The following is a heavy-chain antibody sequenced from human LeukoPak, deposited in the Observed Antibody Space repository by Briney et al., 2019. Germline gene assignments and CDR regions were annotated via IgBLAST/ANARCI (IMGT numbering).Heavy chain of an antibody. CDR2: IYTSGST. Sequence: SETLSLTCAVYGGSFSGYYWSWIRQPPGKGLEWIGRIYTSGSTNYNPSLKSRVTMSVDTSKNQFSLKLSSVTAADTAVYYCARDNNYYGSGSYHDYWGQGTLVTVSP. J-gene: IGHJ4*02. V-gene: IGHV4-59*10. CDR1: GGSFSGYY. D-gene: IGHD3-10*01. CDR3: ARDNNYYGSGSYHDY.